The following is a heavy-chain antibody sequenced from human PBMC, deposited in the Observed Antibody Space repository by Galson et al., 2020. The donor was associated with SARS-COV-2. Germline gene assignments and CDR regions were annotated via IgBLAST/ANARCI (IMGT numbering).Heavy chain of an antibody. D-gene: IGHD3-10*01. V-gene: IGHV4-39*07. J-gene: IGHJ4*02. CDR2: IYYSGST. Sequence: ASETLSLTCSVSGGSISSSSYYWGWIRQPPGKGLQWIGSIYYSGSTYYNPSLRSRVTISIDTSKNQFSLKLTSVTAADTAVYYCARDPRGSGSPRHDYWGQGTPVTVSS. CDR1: GGSISSSSYY. CDR3: ARDPRGSGSPRHDY.